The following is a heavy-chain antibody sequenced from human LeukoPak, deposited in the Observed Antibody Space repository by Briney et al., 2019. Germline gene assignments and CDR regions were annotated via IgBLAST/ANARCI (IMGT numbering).Heavy chain of an antibody. CDR3: AREDTAMVYGMDV. D-gene: IGHD5-18*01. CDR2: INHSGST. CDR1: GGSFSGYY. J-gene: IGHJ6*02. V-gene: IGHV4-34*01. Sequence: PSETLSLTCAVYGGSFSGYYWSWIRQPPGKGLEWIGEINHSGSTNYNPSLKSRVTISVDTSKNQFSLKLSSVTAADTAVYYCAREDTAMVYGMDVWGQGTTVTVSS.